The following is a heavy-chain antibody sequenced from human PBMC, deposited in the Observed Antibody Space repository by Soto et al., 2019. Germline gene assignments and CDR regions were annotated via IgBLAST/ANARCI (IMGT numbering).Heavy chain of an antibody. V-gene: IGHV3-48*03. CDR3: ARDRQGKYYYYGMDV. D-gene: IGHD3-10*01. Sequence: EVQLVESGGGLVQPGGSLRLSCAASGFTFSSYEMNWVRQAPGKGLEWVSYISSSGSTIYYADSVKGRFTISRDNAKNSLYLQMNSLRAEDTAVYYCARDRQGKYYYYGMDVWGQGTTITVSS. CDR2: ISSSGSTI. CDR1: GFTFSSYE. J-gene: IGHJ6*02.